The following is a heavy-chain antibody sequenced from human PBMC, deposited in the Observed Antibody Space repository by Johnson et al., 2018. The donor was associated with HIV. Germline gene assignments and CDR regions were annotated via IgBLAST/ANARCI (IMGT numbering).Heavy chain of an antibody. Sequence: VQLLESGGGLVKPGGSLRLSCAASGFTFSSYAMTWVRQAPGKGLEWVSAISGSGGSTYYADSVKGRFTISRDNSKNTLYLQMNSLRAEDTAVYYCAKDPTTVGALDIWGQGTMVTVSS. V-gene: IGHV3-23*01. J-gene: IGHJ3*02. D-gene: IGHD4-11*01. CDR2: ISGSGGST. CDR3: AKDPTTVGALDI. CDR1: GFTFSSYA.